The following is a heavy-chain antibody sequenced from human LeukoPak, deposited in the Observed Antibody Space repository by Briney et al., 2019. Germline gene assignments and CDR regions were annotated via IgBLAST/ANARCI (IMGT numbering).Heavy chain of an antibody. D-gene: IGHD3-22*01. Sequence: GASVKVPCKASGYTFTGYYIHWVRQAPGQGLEWMGWINPNSGGTNSAQQFQGRVTLTRDTSISTAYMELSRLRSDDTAVYYCARDLGYYDRLDQFDCWGQGNPGHRLL. CDR3: ARDLGYYDRLDQFDC. CDR1: GYTFTGYY. J-gene: IGHJ4*02. V-gene: IGHV1-2*02. CDR2: INPNSGGT.